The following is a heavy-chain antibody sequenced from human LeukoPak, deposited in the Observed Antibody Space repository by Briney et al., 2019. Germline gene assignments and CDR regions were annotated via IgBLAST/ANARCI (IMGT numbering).Heavy chain of an antibody. J-gene: IGHJ4*02. CDR2: INTDGRSV. CDR1: GFTFSSYW. V-gene: IGHV3-74*01. D-gene: IGHD5-24*01. Sequence: GGSLRLSCAASGFTFSSYWMHWVRQAPGKGLVWVSRINTDGRSVTYAELVKGRFTISRDNAKNTLYLQMNSLRVEDTAVYYCAAINIAQLPIRVYWGQGTLVTVSS. CDR3: AAINIAQLPIRVY.